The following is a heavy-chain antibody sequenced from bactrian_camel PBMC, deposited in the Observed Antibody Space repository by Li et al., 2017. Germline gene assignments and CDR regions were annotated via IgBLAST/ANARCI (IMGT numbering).Heavy chain of an antibody. J-gene: IGHJ6*01. CDR1: GYAHSFYC. D-gene: IGHD4*01. CDR2: IYSDPGKT. V-gene: IGHV3-2*01. CDR3: VTGRSVDYAIAPFGV. Sequence: HVQLVESGGGSAQAGGSLRLSCKGSGYAHSFYCMGWIRQAPGKGLEWVACIYSDPGKTLYTDSVKGRFTISRDNARNTLYLHMNSLKSEDTALYRCVTGRSVDYAIAPFGVWGQGTQVTVS.